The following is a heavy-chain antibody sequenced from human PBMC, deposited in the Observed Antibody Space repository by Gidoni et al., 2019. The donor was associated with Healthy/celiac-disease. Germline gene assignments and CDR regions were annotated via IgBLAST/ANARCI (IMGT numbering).Heavy chain of an antibody. CDR2: ISGSGGST. Sequence: EVQLLESGGGLVQPGGSLRLSCAASGFTFSSYAMSWVRQAPGKGLEWVSAISGSGGSTYYADSVKGRFTISRDNSKNTLYLQMNSLRAEDTAVYYCAKGERWLQSGSYWYFDLWGRGTLVTVSS. V-gene: IGHV3-23*01. CDR1: GFTFSSYA. CDR3: AKGERWLQSGSYWYFDL. D-gene: IGHD5-12*01. J-gene: IGHJ2*01.